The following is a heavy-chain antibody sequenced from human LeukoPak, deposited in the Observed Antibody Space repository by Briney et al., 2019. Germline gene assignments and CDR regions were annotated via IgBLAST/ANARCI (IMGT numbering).Heavy chain of an antibody. Sequence: GGSLTLSCAAAGFTFNEAWMNWVRQAPGQGLDWVGRIKSRADGGTTDYAAPVKGRFTISRDDSENTLSLQMDSLKTEDTAVYYCTTVMVVGAIGYYYGMDVWGQGTTVIVSS. V-gene: IGHV3-15*01. J-gene: IGHJ6*02. CDR3: TTVMVVGAIGYYYGMDV. D-gene: IGHD1-26*01. CDR2: IKSRADGGTT. CDR1: GFTFNEAW.